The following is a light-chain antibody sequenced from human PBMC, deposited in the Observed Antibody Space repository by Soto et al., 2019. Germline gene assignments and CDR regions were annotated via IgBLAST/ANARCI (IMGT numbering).Light chain of an antibody. J-gene: IGKJ1*01. V-gene: IGKV3-11*01. CDR1: QSFSGH. CDR3: QQRSKWRT. CDR2: DAS. Sequence: IRVTQSPAALSLSTGERATLSFRASQSFSGHLAWYQQKPGQAPRLLIYDASKRATGIPARFSGSGFGTDYTLTISSLGPEDFPVYSCQQRSKWRTFGEGTKVDIK.